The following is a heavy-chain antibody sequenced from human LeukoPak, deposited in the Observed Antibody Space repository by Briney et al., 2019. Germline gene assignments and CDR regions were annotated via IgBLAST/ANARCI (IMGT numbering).Heavy chain of an antibody. V-gene: IGHV3-23*01. D-gene: IGHD2/OR15-2a*01. J-gene: IGHJ4*02. CDR1: GFTFSSYA. CDR2: ISSSGDSI. CDR3: AKAQIGAAY. Sequence: QPGGSLRLSCAASGFTFSSYAMSWVRQAPGKGLGWVSTISSSGDSIYYADSVKGRFTISRDNSKNTLFLQMNSLRAGDTAVYYCAKAQIGAAYWGQGTLVTVSS.